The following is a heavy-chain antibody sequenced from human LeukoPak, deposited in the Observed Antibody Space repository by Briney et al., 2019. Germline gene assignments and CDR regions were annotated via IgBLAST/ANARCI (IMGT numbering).Heavy chain of an antibody. V-gene: IGHV3-53*01. CDR2: IYSGGST. J-gene: IGHJ4*02. CDR1: GFTVSSNY. D-gene: IGHD2-8*01. CDR3: ARAAESVLMVYATYFDY. Sequence: PGGSLRLSCAASGFTVSSNYMSWVRQAPGKGLEWVPVIYSGGSTYYADSVKGRFTISRDNAKNTLYLQMNSLRAEDTAVYYCARAAESVLMVYATYFDYWGQGTLVTVSS.